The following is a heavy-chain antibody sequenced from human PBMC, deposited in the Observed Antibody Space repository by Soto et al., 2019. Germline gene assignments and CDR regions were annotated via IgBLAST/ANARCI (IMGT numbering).Heavy chain of an antibody. CDR1: GGSISSYY. CDR3: ARAFQGNNWNYGAVDYYYYYMDV. V-gene: IGHV4-59*01. CDR2: IYYSGST. J-gene: IGHJ6*03. D-gene: IGHD1-7*01. Sequence: SETLSLTCTVSGGSISSYYWSWIRQPPGKGLEWIGYIYYSGSTNYNPSLKSRVTISVDTSKNKFSLKLSSVTAADTAVYYCARAFQGNNWNYGAVDYYYYYMDVWGKGTTVTVSS.